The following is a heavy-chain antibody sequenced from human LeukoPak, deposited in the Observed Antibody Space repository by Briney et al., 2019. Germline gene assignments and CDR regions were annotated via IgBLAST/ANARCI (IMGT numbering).Heavy chain of an antibody. V-gene: IGHV1-46*01. CDR2: INPSGGST. CDR1: GYTFTSYY. Sequence: ASVKVSCKASGYTFTSYYMHWVRQAPGQGLEWMGIINPSGGSTSYAQKFQGRVTMTRDMSTSTVYMELSSLRSEDTAVYYCARAYYYDSSGYYVNDYWGQGTLVTVSS. J-gene: IGHJ4*02. CDR3: ARAYYYDSSGYYVNDY. D-gene: IGHD3-22*01.